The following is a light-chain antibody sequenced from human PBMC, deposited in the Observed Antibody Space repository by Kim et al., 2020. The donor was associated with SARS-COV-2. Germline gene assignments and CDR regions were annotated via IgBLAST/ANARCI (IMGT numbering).Light chain of an antibody. Sequence: GQRVTISCSGSSSNIESNTVNWDQQLPGTAPKLLIYSNNQRPSGVPDRFSGSKSGTSASLAISGLKSEDEADYSCAAWDDSLNGPVFGGGTKLTVL. CDR1: SSNIESNT. V-gene: IGLV1-44*01. J-gene: IGLJ3*02. CDR3: AAWDDSLNGPV. CDR2: SNN.